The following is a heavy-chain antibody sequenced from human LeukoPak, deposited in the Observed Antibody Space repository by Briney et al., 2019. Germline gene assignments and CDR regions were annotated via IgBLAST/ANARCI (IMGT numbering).Heavy chain of an antibody. Sequence: GGSLRLSCAASGFTFSNYAMSWVRQAPGKGLEWVSDISGSGGTTYYADTVKGRFTISRDNSKNTLYLQMNSLTAEDTAVYYCAKALGVSSSNALDIWGQGTAVTVSS. J-gene: IGHJ3*02. V-gene: IGHV3-23*01. CDR3: AKALGVSSSNALDI. CDR2: ISGSGGTT. D-gene: IGHD3-10*01. CDR1: GFTFSNYA.